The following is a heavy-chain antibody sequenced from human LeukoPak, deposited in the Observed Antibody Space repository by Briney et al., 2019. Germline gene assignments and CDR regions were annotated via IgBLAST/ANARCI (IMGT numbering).Heavy chain of an antibody. CDR3: VRESRPGGAMGLYHNFDY. J-gene: IGHJ4*02. D-gene: IGHD3-16*01. CDR1: GFNISDFW. CDR2: IKEDGTEK. Sequence: GGSLRLSCAASGFNISDFWMTWVRQAPGKGLEWVANIKEDGTEKHLVDSVKGRFTISRDNTKNLLYLQMDSLRGDDTATYYCVRESRPGGAMGLYHNFDYWGQGTLVAVSS. V-gene: IGHV3-7*01.